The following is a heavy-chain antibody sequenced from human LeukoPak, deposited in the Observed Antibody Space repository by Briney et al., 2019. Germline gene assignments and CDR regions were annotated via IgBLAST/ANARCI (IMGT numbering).Heavy chain of an antibody. V-gene: IGHV1-69*05. Sequence: ASVKVSCKASGGTFSSYAISWVRQTPGQGLEWMGGIIPIFGTANYAQKFQGRVTITTDESTSTAYMELSSLRSEDTAVYYCARGTTVTLAHWGQGTLVTVSS. CDR1: GGTFSSYA. J-gene: IGHJ4*02. CDR3: ARGTTVTLAH. D-gene: IGHD4-17*01. CDR2: IIPIFGTA.